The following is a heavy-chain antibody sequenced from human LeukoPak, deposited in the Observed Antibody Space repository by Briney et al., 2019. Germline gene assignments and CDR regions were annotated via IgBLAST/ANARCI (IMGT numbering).Heavy chain of an antibody. V-gene: IGHV3-48*03. CDR3: ARMMAGRGFDY. J-gene: IGHJ4*02. CDR1: GFTFSSYE. Sequence: GGSLRLSCAASGFTFSSYEMNWVRQAPGKGLEWVSCISSSGSSIYYADSVKGRFTISRDNAKNSLYLQMNSLRAEDTAVYYCARMMAGRGFDYWGQGTLVTVSS. CDR2: ISSSGSSI. D-gene: IGHD5-24*01.